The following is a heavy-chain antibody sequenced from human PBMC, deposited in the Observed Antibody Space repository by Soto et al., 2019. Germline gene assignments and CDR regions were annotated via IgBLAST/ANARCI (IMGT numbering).Heavy chain of an antibody. CDR3: AKDFPSSVGGSIDY. V-gene: IGHV3-30*18. Sequence: QVQLVESGGGVVQPGRSLRLSCAASGFTFSSYGMHWVRQAPGKGLELVAVIPYAGSNKYYADSVKGRFTISRDNSKNTQYLQMNSLGAEATAVYYCAKDFPSSVGGSIDYWGQGTLVTVSS. D-gene: IGHD5-12*01. J-gene: IGHJ4*02. CDR2: IPYAGSNK. CDR1: GFTFSSYG.